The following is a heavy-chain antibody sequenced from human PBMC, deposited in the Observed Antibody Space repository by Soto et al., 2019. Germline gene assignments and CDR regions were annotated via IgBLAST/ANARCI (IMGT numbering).Heavy chain of an antibody. J-gene: IGHJ4*02. CDR3: AKYRRTEAEGFTLDY. V-gene: IGHV4-59*03. D-gene: IGHD6-13*01. CDR2: IFHSGAT. Sequence: SETLSLTCAVSGDSINNSYWSWIRQPPGKRLEWIGHIFHSGATTYNPSLDSRVSMSVDTSKNQFSLKLNSVDAADTAVYYCAKYRRTEAEGFTLDYWGRGALVTVSS. CDR1: GDSINNSY.